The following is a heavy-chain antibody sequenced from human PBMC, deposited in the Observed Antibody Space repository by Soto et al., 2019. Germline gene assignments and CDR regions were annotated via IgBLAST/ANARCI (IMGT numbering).Heavy chain of an antibody. V-gene: IGHV4-59*01. CDR3: ARFIVVGHPIDY. CDR1: GGSISSYY. CDR2: IYYSGST. D-gene: IGHD2-15*01. J-gene: IGHJ4*02. Sequence: SETLSLTCTVSGGSISSYYWSWIRQPPGKGLEWIGYIYYSGSTNYNPSLKSRVTISVDTSKNQFSLKLSSVTAADTAVYYCARFIVVGHPIDYWGQGTLVTVSS.